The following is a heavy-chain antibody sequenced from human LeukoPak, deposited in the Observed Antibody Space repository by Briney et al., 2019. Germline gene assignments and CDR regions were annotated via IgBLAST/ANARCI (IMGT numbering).Heavy chain of an antibody. CDR2: ISGSGGST. J-gene: IGHJ4*02. D-gene: IGHD6-19*01. Sequence: VGSPRLSPAPPGFTLSSYAMSWVRHAPGTGLEWVSPISGSGGSTYYADSVKGRFTISRDTSKNTLYLQMNTPRAEDTAVYYCAKGTRFSVAGSPFDYWGQGTLVTVSS. V-gene: IGHV3-23*01. CDR3: AKGTRFSVAGSPFDY. CDR1: GFTLSSYA.